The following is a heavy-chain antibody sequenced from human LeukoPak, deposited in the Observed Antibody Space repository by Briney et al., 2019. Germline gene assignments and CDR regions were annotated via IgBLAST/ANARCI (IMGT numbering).Heavy chain of an antibody. V-gene: IGHV3-21*01. D-gene: IGHD2-15*01. CDR1: GFTFSSYS. CDR3: ARDRYCSGGSCYPLDY. CDR2: ISSSSSYI. J-gene: IGHJ4*02. Sequence: PGGSLRLSCAASGFTFSSYSMNWVRQAPGKGLEWVSSISSSSSYIYYADSVKGRFTISRDNAKNSLYLQMNSLRAEDTAVYYCARDRYCSGGSCYPLDYWGQGTLVTVSS.